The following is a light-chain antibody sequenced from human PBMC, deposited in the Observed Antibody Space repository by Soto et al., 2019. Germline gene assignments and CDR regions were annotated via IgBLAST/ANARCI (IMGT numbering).Light chain of an antibody. J-gene: IGKJ5*01. Sequence: EIVLTQSPATLSLSLGERATLSCKASQSVNTYVGWYQQKPGQAPRLRISEASDRATGIPARFSGSGSGTDFTLTISSLEPEDFAVYHCQHRGTFGQGTRLEIK. V-gene: IGKV3-11*01. CDR1: QSVNTY. CDR3: QHRGT. CDR2: EAS.